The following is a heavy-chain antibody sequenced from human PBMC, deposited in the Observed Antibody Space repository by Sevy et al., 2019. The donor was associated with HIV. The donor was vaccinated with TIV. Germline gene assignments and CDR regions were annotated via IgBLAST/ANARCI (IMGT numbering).Heavy chain of an antibody. CDR3: ARDRYYDASGYYYYYYGMDV. Sequence: GGSLRLSCEASGFTVSGNYMAWVRLAPGKGLEWVSLIDSGGSTYYADSVKGRFTISRDNAKSTLYLQMNPLRAEDTAVYFSARDRYYDASGYYYYYYGMDVWGQGTTVTVSS. V-gene: IGHV3-66*01. D-gene: IGHD3-22*01. CDR1: GFTVSGNY. CDR2: IDSGGST. J-gene: IGHJ6*02.